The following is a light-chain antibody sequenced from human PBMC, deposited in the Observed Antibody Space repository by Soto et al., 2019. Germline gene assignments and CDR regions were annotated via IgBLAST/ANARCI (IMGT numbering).Light chain of an antibody. J-gene: IGKJ4*01. CDR2: GAS. V-gene: IGKV3-20*01. CDR3: QQYGSSPLT. CDR1: HGVSRN. Sequence: ETVMTQSPGTLSVSPGERATLSCRASHGVSRNLAWYQQKPGQAPRLLIYGASTRATGIPARFSGSGSGTDFTLTISRLEPEDFAVYYCQQYGSSPLTFGGGTKVDIK.